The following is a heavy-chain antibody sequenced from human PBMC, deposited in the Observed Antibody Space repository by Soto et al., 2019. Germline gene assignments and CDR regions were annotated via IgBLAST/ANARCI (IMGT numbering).Heavy chain of an antibody. D-gene: IGHD2-15*01. J-gene: IGHJ5*02. CDR3: ARGDLYCSGGSCYDWFDP. Sequence: QVQLVQSGAEVKKPGASVKVSCKASGYTFTSYDIKWVRQATGQGLEWMGWMNPNSGNTGYAQKFQGRVTMTRNTSISTAYMELSSLRSEDTAVYYCARGDLYCSGGSCYDWFDPWGQGTLVTVSS. CDR1: GYTFTSYD. V-gene: IGHV1-8*01. CDR2: MNPNSGNT.